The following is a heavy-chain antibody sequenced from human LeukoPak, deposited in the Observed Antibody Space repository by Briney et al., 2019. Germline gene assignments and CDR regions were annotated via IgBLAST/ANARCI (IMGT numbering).Heavy chain of an antibody. D-gene: IGHD2-21*01. CDR1: GFTFRSYG. CDR3: ARRVPYYGMDV. J-gene: IGHJ6*02. V-gene: IGHV3-48*03. CDR2: IGDRGGPI. Sequence: PGRSLRLSCAVSGFTFRSYGMHWVRQAPGKGLEWVSNIGDRGGPIHYADSVKGRFTISRDNAKNSLYLQMSSLRAEDTAVYYCARRVPYYGMDVWGQGTTVTVSS.